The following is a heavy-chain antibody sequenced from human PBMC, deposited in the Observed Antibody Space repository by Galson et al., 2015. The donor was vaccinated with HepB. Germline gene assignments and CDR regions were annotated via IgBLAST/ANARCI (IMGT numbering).Heavy chain of an antibody. CDR3: AREGQEFADYYYYGMDV. CDR1: GFTFSDYY. Sequence: SLRLSCAASGFTFSDYYMSWIRQAPGKGLEWVSYISSSSSYTNYADSVKGRFTISRDNAKNSLYLQMNSLRAEDTAVYYCAREGQEFADYYYYGMDVWGQGTTVTVSS. D-gene: IGHD3-10*01. CDR2: ISSSSSYT. J-gene: IGHJ6*02. V-gene: IGHV3-11*06.